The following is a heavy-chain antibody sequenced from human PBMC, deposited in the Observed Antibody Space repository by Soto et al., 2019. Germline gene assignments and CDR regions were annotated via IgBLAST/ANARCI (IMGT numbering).Heavy chain of an antibody. CDR3: ARAYCGGGSCSSYFHS. CDR2: ISYDANNK. J-gene: IGHJ4*02. V-gene: IGHV3-30-3*01. CDR1: GFTFNSHA. D-gene: IGHD2-15*01. Sequence: QVQLVGSGGGVVQPGRSLRLSCAASGFTFNSHAMHWVRQAPDKGLEWVAVISYDANNKYYADSVKGRFTISRDNSKNTMYLQMNTLRAEDTAVYYCARAYCGGGSCSSYFHSWGQGTLVTVSS.